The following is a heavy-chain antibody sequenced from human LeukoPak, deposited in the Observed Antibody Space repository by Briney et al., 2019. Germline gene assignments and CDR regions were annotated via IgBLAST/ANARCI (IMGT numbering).Heavy chain of an antibody. CDR2: IYYSGST. V-gene: IGHV4-39*01. Sequence: NPSETLSLTCTVSGGSISSSSYYWGWIRQPPGKGLEWIGSIYYSGSTYYNPSLKSRVTISVDTSKNQFSLKLSSVTAADTAVYYCARRGYCTNGVCFNDAFDIWGQGTMVTVSS. CDR1: GGSISSSSYY. D-gene: IGHD2-8*01. J-gene: IGHJ3*02. CDR3: ARRGYCTNGVCFNDAFDI.